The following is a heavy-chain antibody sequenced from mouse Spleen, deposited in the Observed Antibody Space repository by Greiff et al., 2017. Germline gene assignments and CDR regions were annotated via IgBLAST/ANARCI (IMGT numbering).Heavy chain of an antibody. V-gene: IGHV1-69*01. J-gene: IGHJ3*01. Sequence: VQLQQPGTELVMPGASVKLSCKASGYTFTSYWMHWVKQRPGQGLEWIGEIDPSDTYTNYNQKFKGKATLTVDKSSSTAYMQLRSLISEDSAVYYCASPYYYGSRAWFAYWGQGTLVTVSA. CDR3: ASPYYYGSRAWFAY. CDR2: IDPSDTYT. CDR1: GYTFTSYW. D-gene: IGHD1-1*01.